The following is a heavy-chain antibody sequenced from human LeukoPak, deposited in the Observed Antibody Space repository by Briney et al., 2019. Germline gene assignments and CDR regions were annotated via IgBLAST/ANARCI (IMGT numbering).Heavy chain of an antibody. Sequence: GGSLRLSCAASGFTVSSNYMSWVRQAPGKGLEWVSVIYSGGSTYYADSVKGRFTISRDNSKNTLYLQMNSLRAEDTAVYYCARDGALLGATTHSFFDYWGQGTLVTVSS. CDR3: ARDGALLGATTHSFFDY. J-gene: IGHJ4*02. CDR1: GFTVSSNY. D-gene: IGHD1-26*01. CDR2: IYSGGST. V-gene: IGHV3-66*01.